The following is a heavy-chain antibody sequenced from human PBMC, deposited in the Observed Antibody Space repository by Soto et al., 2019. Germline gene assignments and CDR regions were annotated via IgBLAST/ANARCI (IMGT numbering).Heavy chain of an antibody. Sequence: QVQLVQSGAEVKKPGSSVKVSCKASGGTFSSYTISWVRQAPGQGLEWMGRIIPILGIANYAQKFQGRVTITAQKSTSTAYMELSSLRSEDTAVYYCARTYYDILGWFDPWGQGTLVTVSS. CDR1: GGTFSSYT. V-gene: IGHV1-69*02. CDR2: IIPILGIA. CDR3: ARTYYDILGWFDP. D-gene: IGHD3-9*01. J-gene: IGHJ5*02.